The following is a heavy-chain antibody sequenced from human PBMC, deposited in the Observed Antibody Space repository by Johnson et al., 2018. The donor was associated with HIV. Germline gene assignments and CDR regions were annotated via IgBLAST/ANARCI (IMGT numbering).Heavy chain of an antibody. CDR1: GFTFSSYW. J-gene: IGHJ3*02. CDR3: AKDSRRAAAGRIGLCAFDI. D-gene: IGHD6-13*01. V-gene: IGHV3-7*03. Sequence: VQLVESGGGLVQPGGSVRLSCAASGFTFSSYWMTWVRQAPGKGLEWVANINQDGSNKYYADSVKGRFTISRDNSKNTLYLQMNSLRAEDTALYYCAKDSRRAAAGRIGLCAFDIWGQGTMVTVSS. CDR2: INQDGSNK.